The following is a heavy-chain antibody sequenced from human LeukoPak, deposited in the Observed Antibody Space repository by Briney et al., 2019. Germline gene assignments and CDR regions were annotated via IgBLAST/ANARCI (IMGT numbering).Heavy chain of an antibody. CDR1: GFTFTNYG. V-gene: IGHV3-33*01. CDR3: ARDQGTDNYFFDY. D-gene: IGHD1-1*01. CDR2: IWYDGSKK. Sequence: GGSLRLSCAASGFTFTNYGFHWVRQAPGKGLEWVAVIWYDGSKKYYADSVKGRFTISRDDSKNTLYLQMNSLRAEDTAVYFCARDQGTDNYFFDYRGQGTLVIVSS. J-gene: IGHJ4*02.